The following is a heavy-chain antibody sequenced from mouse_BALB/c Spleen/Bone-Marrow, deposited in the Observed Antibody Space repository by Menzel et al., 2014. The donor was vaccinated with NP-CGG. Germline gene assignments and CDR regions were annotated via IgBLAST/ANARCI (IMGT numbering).Heavy chain of an antibody. J-gene: IGHJ4*01. CDR1: GYPFTDYA. D-gene: IGHD2-14*01. V-gene: IGHV1S137*01. CDR2: ISNYYGDA. CDR3: ARSGKVRNAMDY. Sequence: QVQLKESRAALVRPGASVKISRKGSGYPFTDYAMHWVKQRHAKSLAWIGLISNYYGDASYNQKFKGKATMTVDKSSSTAYMELARLTSEDSAIYYCARSGKVRNAMDYWGQGTSVTVS.